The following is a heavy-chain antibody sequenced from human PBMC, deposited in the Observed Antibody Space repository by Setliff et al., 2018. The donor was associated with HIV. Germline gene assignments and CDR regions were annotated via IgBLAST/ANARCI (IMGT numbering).Heavy chain of an antibody. V-gene: IGHV1-3*01. Sequence: ASVKVSCKASGYTFTTYAIFWVRQAPGQRLEWMGWINEASGNTKCSQKFQGRVTITRDTSISTAYMELSSLRSEDTAVYYCARGLAVAGKSYYSYYYMDVWGKGTTVTVSS. J-gene: IGHJ6*03. D-gene: IGHD6-19*01. CDR3: ARGLAVAGKSYYSYYYMDV. CDR1: GYTFTTYA. CDR2: INEASGNT.